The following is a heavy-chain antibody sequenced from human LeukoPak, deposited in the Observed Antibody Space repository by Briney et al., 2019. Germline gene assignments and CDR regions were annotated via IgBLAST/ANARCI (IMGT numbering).Heavy chain of an antibody. CDR3: AVGLWFGEYDFDY. CDR1: GFTFSSYS. J-gene: IGHJ4*02. V-gene: IGHV3-21*01. CDR2: IDSSSSYI. D-gene: IGHD3-10*01. Sequence: GGSLRLSCAASGFTFSSYSMNWVRQAPGKGLEWVSVIDSSSSYIWYADSVKGRFTISRDNAKTSLYLQMNSLRAEDTAVYYCAVGLWFGEYDFDYWGQGTLVTVSS.